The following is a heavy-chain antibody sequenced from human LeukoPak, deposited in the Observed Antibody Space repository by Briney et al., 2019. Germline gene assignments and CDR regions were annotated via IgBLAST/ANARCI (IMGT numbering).Heavy chain of an antibody. V-gene: IGHV4-59*01. Sequence: SETLSLTCAVYGGSISSYYWSWIRQPPGKGLEWIGYIYYSGSTNYNPSLKSRVTISVDTSKNQFSLKLSSVTAADTAVYYCARDYRGCSSTSCYDAFDIWGQGTMVTVSS. CDR3: ARDYRGCSSTSCYDAFDI. CDR2: IYYSGST. D-gene: IGHD2-2*01. J-gene: IGHJ3*02. CDR1: GGSISSYY.